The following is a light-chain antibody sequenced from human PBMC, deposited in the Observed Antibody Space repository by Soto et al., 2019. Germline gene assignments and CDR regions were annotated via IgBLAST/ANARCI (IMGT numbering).Light chain of an antibody. CDR2: EVV. J-gene: IGLJ1*01. V-gene: IGLV2-8*01. Sequence: QYALTQPPSASWSPGHSVTISCTGTKSDIGVYDFVSWYQHHPGKAPRLIIYEVVQRPSGVPDRFSGSKSGNTASLTVSGLQAADEADYFCKSYAGSNNYVFGSGTKVTVL. CDR1: KSDIGVYDF. CDR3: KSYAGSNNYV.